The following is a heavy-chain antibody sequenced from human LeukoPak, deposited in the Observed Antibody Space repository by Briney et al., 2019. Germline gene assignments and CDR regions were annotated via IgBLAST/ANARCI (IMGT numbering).Heavy chain of an antibody. J-gene: IGHJ4*02. CDR1: GFTFSSYW. CDR2: INSDGSST. CDR3: ASVRYSSSSGDY. D-gene: IGHD6-6*01. Sequence: GGSLRLSCAASGFTFSSYWMHWVRQAPGKGLAWVSRINSDGSSTSYADSVKGRFTISRDNAKNTLYLQMNSLRAEDTAVYYCASVRYSSSSGDYWGQGTLVTVSS. V-gene: IGHV3-74*01.